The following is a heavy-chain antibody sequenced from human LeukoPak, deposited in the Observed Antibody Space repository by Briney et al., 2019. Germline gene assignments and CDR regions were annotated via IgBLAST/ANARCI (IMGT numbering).Heavy chain of an antibody. J-gene: IGHJ6*02. CDR3: ARDGKFYYGSGTYYYYYGMDV. V-gene: IGHV1-18*01. CDR2: ISAYSGNT. Sequence: ASEKVSCKASGYTFTSYGISWVRQAPGQGLEWMGWISAYSGNTNYAQKLQGRVTMTTDTSTSTAYMELRSLRSDDTAVYYCARDGKFYYGSGTYYYYYGMDVWGQGTTVTVSS. D-gene: IGHD3-10*01. CDR1: GYTFTSYG.